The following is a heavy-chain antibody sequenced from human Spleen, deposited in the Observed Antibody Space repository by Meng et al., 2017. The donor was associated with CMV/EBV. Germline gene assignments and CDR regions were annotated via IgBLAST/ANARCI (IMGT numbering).Heavy chain of an antibody. CDR3: ARYCSSTSPALDASGFDY. D-gene: IGHD2-2*01. V-gene: IGHV4-30-4*08. J-gene: IGHJ4*02. Sequence: SETLSLTCTVSGGSISSGDYYWSWIRQPPGKGLEWIGYIYYSGSTYYNPSLKSRVTISVDTSKNQFSLKLSSVTAADTAVYYCARYCSSTSPALDASGFDYWGQGTLVTVSS. CDR1: GGSISSGDYY. CDR2: IYYSGST.